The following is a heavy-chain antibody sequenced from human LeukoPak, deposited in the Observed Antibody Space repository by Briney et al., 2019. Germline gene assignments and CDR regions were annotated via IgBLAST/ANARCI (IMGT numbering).Heavy chain of an antibody. CDR3: AKGYSSGWYVGVDY. D-gene: IGHD6-19*01. J-gene: IGHJ4*02. CDR1: GFTFSSYA. Sequence: GGSLRLSCAASGFTFSSYAMSWVRQAPGKGLEWVSAISGSGGSTYYADSVKGRFTISRDNSKNTLYLQMNSLRAEDTAVYYCAKGYSSGWYVGVDYWGQGTLVTVSS. V-gene: IGHV3-23*01. CDR2: ISGSGGST.